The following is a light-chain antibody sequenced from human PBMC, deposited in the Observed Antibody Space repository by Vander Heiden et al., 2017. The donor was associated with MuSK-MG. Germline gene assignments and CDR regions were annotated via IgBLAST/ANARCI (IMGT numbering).Light chain of an antibody. CDR1: NMGSKS. Sequence: SHVLPQPPSVSVAPGQPARITCGGNNMGSKSVHWYQQKPGQAPVLVVYDDSDRPSGIPERFSGSKSGNTATLIISRVEAGDEADYYCQVWDSSSDHVVFGGGTKLTVL. J-gene: IGLJ2*01. CDR2: DDS. V-gene: IGLV3-21*02. CDR3: QVWDSSSDHVV.